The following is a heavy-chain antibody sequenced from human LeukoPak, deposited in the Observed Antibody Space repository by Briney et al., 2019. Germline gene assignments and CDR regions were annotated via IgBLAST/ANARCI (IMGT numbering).Heavy chain of an antibody. D-gene: IGHD2-2*01. Sequence: SETLSLTCAVYGGSFSGYYWSWIRQPPGKGPEWIGEINHSGSTNYNPSLKSRVTISVDTSKNQFSLKLSSVAAADTAVYYCARGLVGPAAFDPWGQGTLVTVSS. CDR1: GGSFSGYY. CDR3: ARGLVGPAAFDP. CDR2: INHSGST. V-gene: IGHV4-34*01. J-gene: IGHJ5*02.